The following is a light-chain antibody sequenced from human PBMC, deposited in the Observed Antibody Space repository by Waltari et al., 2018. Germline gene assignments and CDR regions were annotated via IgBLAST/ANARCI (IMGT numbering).Light chain of an antibody. CDR1: RSVSYNY. CDR2: AAS. Sequence: DIVLTQSPGTLSLSPRERAPLSCRASRSVSYNYLAWYQQKPGQAPRLLIYAASSRATGIPDRFSGSGSGTDFTLTITRVEPEDFAVYYCQQYGSSPWTFGQGTKVDIK. V-gene: IGKV3-20*01. CDR3: QQYGSSPWT. J-gene: IGKJ1*01.